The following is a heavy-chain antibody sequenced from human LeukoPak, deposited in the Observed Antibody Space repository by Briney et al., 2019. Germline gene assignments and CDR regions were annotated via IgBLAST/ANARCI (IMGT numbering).Heavy chain of an antibody. D-gene: IGHD5-24*01. Sequence: ASVKVSCKASGYSFPSYGVSWVRQAPGHGLEWMGWISGYNGNTNYEQKYQGRVTLTTDTSTSTAYMELRYLRSDDTAVYYCASGREGYNPSDFWGQGTLVTVSS. CDR2: ISGYNGNT. CDR3: ASGREGYNPSDF. CDR1: GYSFPSYG. J-gene: IGHJ4*02. V-gene: IGHV1-18*01.